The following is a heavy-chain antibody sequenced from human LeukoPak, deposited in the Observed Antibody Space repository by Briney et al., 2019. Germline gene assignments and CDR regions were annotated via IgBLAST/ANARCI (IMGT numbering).Heavy chain of an antibody. D-gene: IGHD3-9*01. Sequence: GGSLRLSCAASGFTFSSYNMNWVRQAPGQGLEWVASISPTSSYIYYTDSVKGRFTISRDNAKNSLYLQMNSLRAEDTAVYYCAKARERYFDWFGWGQGTLVTVSS. CDR1: GFTFSSYN. V-gene: IGHV3-21*04. CDR2: ISPTSSYI. J-gene: IGHJ4*02. CDR3: AKARERYFDWFG.